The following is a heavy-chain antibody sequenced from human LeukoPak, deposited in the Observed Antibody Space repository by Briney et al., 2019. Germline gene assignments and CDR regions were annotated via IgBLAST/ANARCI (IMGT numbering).Heavy chain of an antibody. J-gene: IGHJ4*02. Sequence: GASVKVSCKASGYTFTSYYMHWVRQAPGQGLEWMGGIIPIFGTANYARKFQGRVTITADESTSTAYMELSSLRSEDTAVYYCARVRSYGSGSYYSYYFDYWGQGTLVTVSS. CDR1: GYTFTSYY. CDR3: ARVRSYGSGSYYSYYFDY. CDR2: IIPIFGTA. D-gene: IGHD3-10*01. V-gene: IGHV1-69*13.